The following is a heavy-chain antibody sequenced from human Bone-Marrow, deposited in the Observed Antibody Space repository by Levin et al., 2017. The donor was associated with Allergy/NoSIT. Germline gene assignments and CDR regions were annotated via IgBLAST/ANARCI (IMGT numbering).Heavy chain of an antibody. CDR2: IYSVGST. CDR1: GFSVSNNY. Sequence: GGSLRLSCAASGFSVSNNYMRWVRQSPGKGLEWVSLIYSVGSTYYADSVKGRFTISRDNSKNTLYLQMNSLRGEDTAIYYCARGGLGANHYWGQGTRVTVSS. D-gene: IGHD5-12*01. J-gene: IGHJ4*02. CDR3: ARGGLGANHY. V-gene: IGHV3-66*01.